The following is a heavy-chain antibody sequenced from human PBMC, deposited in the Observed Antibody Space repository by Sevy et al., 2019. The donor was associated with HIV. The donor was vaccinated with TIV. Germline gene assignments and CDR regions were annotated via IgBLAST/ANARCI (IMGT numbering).Heavy chain of an antibody. CDR1: GFSLSTSGVG. D-gene: IGHD6-19*01. V-gene: IGHV2-5*02. Sequence: SGPTLVKPTQTLTLTCTFSGFSLSTSGVGVGWIRQPPGKALEWLALIYWDDDKRYSPSLKSRLTITKDTSKNQVVLTMTNIDPVDTATYYCAHRRRYSSGWYKNSVYFDYWGQRTLVTISS. CDR3: AHRRRYSSGWYKNSVYFDY. J-gene: IGHJ4*02. CDR2: IYWDDDK.